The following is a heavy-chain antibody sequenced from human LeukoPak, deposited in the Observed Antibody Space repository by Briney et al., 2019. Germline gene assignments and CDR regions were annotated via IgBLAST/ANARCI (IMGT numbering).Heavy chain of an antibody. V-gene: IGHV3-66*01. J-gene: IGHJ4*02. CDR1: GFTVSSNY. CDR2: IYSGGST. CDR3: ARDKGPSLYYYDSSGPAFDY. D-gene: IGHD3-22*01. Sequence: GGSLRLSCAASGFTVSSNYMSWVRQAPGKGLEWVSVIYSGGSTYYADSVKGRFTISRDNSKNTLYLQMNSLRAEDTAVYYCARDKGPSLYYYDSSGPAFDYWGQGTLVTVSS.